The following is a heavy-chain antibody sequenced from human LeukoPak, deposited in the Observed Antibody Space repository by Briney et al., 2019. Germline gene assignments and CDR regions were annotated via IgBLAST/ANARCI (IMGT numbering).Heavy chain of an antibody. CDR1: GFTVSSNY. CDR3: ARATYGSETIPFDY. Sequence: GGSLRLSCAASGFTVSSNYMSWVRQAPGKGLEWVSVIYSGGSTYYADSVKGRFTIPRDNSKNTLYLQMNSLRAEDTAVYYCARATYGSETIPFDYWGQGTLVTVSS. CDR2: IYSGGST. J-gene: IGHJ4*02. D-gene: IGHD3-10*01. V-gene: IGHV3-53*01.